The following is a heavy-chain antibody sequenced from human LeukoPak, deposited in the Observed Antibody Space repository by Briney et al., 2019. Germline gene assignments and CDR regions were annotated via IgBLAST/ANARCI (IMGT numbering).Heavy chain of an antibody. Sequence: SLRLSCAASGFTFSDYYMSWIRQAPGKGLEWVSYISSSGSTIYYAASVKGRFTISRDNAKNSLYLQMNSLRAEDTAVYYCARDGPPLENWGSWDYWGQGTLVTVSS. D-gene: IGHD7-27*01. CDR2: ISSSGSTI. V-gene: IGHV3-11*04. J-gene: IGHJ4*02. CDR1: GFTFSDYY. CDR3: ARDGPPLENWGSWDY.